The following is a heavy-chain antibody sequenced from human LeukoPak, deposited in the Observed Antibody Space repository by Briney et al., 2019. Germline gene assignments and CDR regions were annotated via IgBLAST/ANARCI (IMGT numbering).Heavy chain of an antibody. CDR1: GFTFSAYW. CDR3: ARSEAVAWSFDL. V-gene: IGHV3-74*01. Sequence: PGGSLRLSCAASGFTFSAYWMHWVRQAPGKGLVWVSRLNTDGSDTRYADSVQGRFTNSRDNAKNTLYLQMNSLRAEDTAVYYCARSEAVAWSFDLWGRGTLVTVSS. D-gene: IGHD6-19*01. J-gene: IGHJ2*01. CDR2: LNTDGSDT.